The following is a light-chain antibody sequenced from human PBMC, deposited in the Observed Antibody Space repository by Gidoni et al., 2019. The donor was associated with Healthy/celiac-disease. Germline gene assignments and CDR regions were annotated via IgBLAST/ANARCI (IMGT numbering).Light chain of an antibody. V-gene: IGKV1-NL1*01. CDR2: AAS. CDR1: QGISNS. J-gene: IGKJ2*01. CDR3: QQYYSTPGMYT. Sequence: DIQMTKSPSSLSASVGDRVTITCRASQGISNSLAWYQQKPGKAPKLLLYAASRLESGVPSRFSGSGSGTDYTLTISSLQPEDFATYYCQQYYSTPGMYTFGQGTKLEIK.